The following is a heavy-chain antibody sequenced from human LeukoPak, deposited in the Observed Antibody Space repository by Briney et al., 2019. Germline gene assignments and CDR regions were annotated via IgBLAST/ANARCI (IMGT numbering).Heavy chain of an antibody. CDR3: AREGPIFGVVLVYYYYMDV. Sequence: PSETLSLTCAVYGGSFSGYYWSWIRQPPGKGLEWIGEINHSGSTNYNPSLKSRVTISVDTSKNQFSLKLSSVTAADTAVYNCAREGPIFGVVLVYYYYMDVWGKGTTVTVSS. J-gene: IGHJ6*03. CDR1: GGSFSGYY. V-gene: IGHV4-34*01. D-gene: IGHD3-3*01. CDR2: INHSGST.